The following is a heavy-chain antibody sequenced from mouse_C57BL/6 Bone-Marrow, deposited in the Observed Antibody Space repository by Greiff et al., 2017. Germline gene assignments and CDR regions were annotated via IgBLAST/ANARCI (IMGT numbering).Heavy chain of an antibody. CDR3: TSSYDYDGYYAMGY. CDR2: ISSGGDYI. D-gene: IGHD2-4*01. J-gene: IGHJ4*01. CDR1: GFTFSSYA. Sequence: EVKLMESGEGLVKPGGSLSLSCAASGFTFSSYAMSWVRQTPEKRLEWVAYISSGGDYIYYADTVKGRFTITSDNARNTLYLKMSSLKSEDRAMYYCTSSYDYDGYYAMGYWGQGTSVTVSS. V-gene: IGHV5-9-1*02.